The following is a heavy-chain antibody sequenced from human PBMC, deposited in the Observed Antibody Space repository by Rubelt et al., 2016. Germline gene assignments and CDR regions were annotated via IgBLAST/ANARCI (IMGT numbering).Heavy chain of an antibody. CDR1: GYSFTNYW. CDR2: TYPVDSDT. Sequence: EVQLVQSGAEVKKPGESLRISCKGSGYSFTNYWIAWMRQMPGKGLEYMGITYPVDSDTIYSPAFQRQFTISADKSISTAYLQWSSLKASDTAMYYCARRGDGYPVIAFDIWGQGTMVTVSS. D-gene: IGHD5-24*01. V-gene: IGHV5-51*01. CDR3: ARRGDGYPVIAFDI. J-gene: IGHJ3*02.